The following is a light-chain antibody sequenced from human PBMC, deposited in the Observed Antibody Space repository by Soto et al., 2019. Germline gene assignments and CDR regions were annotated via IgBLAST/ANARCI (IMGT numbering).Light chain of an antibody. CDR1: QSISSW. V-gene: IGKV1-5*01. Sequence: DIQMTQSPSTLSASVGDRVTITCRASQSISSWLAWYQQKPGKAPKLLIYDASSLESGVPSRFSGSGSGTEFNLTISILQPDDFATYYCQQYNSYPWTFGQGTKVEIK. J-gene: IGKJ1*01. CDR2: DAS. CDR3: QQYNSYPWT.